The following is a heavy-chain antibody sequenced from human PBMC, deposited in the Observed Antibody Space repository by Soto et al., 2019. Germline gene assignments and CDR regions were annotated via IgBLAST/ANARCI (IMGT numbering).Heavy chain of an antibody. CDR2: ISSSGSTI. J-gene: IGHJ6*02. Sequence: HPGGSLRLSCAASGFTFSSYEMNWVRLAPGKGLEWVSYISSSGSTIYYADSVKGRFTISRDNAKNSLYLQMNSLRAEDTAVYYCARDLLPVYYYYYGMDVWGQGTTVTVSS. V-gene: IGHV3-48*03. CDR1: GFTFSSYE. CDR3: ARDLLPVYYYYYGMDV.